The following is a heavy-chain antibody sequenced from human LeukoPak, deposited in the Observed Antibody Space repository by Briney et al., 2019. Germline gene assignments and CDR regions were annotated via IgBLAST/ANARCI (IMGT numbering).Heavy chain of an antibody. CDR2: IYTSGST. D-gene: IGHD7-27*01. V-gene: IGHV4-61*02. Sequence: SSETLSLTCTVSGGSISSGSYYWSWIRQPAGKGLEWIGRIYTSGSTNYNPSLKSRVTISVDTSKNQFSLKVNSATATDTAVYYCARENDNWGSCFDYWGQGTLVTVSS. CDR1: GGSISSGSYY. CDR3: ARENDNWGSCFDY. J-gene: IGHJ4*02.